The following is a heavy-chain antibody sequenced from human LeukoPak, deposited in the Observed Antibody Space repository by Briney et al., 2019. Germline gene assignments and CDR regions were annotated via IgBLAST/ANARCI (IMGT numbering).Heavy chain of an antibody. CDR3: TRGPIQQWLYYGMDV. CDR1: GFTFGDHA. Sequence: GRSLRLSCTASGFTFGDHAMSWVRQAPGEGLEWVGFIRSKAYGGTTEHAASVKGRFTISRDDSKSTAYLQMNSLKTEDTAVYYYTRGPIQQWLYYGMDVWGQGTTVTVSS. V-gene: IGHV3-49*04. J-gene: IGHJ6*02. CDR2: IRSKAYGGTT. D-gene: IGHD5-18*01.